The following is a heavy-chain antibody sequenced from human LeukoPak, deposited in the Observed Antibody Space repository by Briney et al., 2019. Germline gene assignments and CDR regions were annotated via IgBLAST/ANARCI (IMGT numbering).Heavy chain of an antibody. CDR2: ISPNNGAT. D-gene: IGHD3-16*01. J-gene: IGHJ4*02. V-gene: IGHV1-2*02. CDR1: GYTFSDYY. CDR3: AKEGERDLLPDF. Sequence: ASVKVSCKASGYTFSDYYIHWVRQAPGQGPQWLGWISPNNGATNYAPKFQGRVTMTGDTSIDIAYMELRSLTSDDTAMYYCAKEGERDLLPDFWGQGTLVTVPS.